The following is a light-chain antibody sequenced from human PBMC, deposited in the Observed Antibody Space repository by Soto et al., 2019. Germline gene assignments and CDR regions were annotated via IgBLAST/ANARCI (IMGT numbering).Light chain of an antibody. CDR3: SSYTDTKSLV. CDR2: DVT. CDR1: SSDIGGYNS. V-gene: IGLV2-8*01. Sequence: QSALTQSPSASGSPGQSVTISCTGTSSDIGGYNSVSWYQQHPGKAPKVMIYDVTKRPSGVPDRFSGSKSGNTASLTVSALQADDEADYYCSSYTDTKSLVFGTGTKVTVL. J-gene: IGLJ1*01.